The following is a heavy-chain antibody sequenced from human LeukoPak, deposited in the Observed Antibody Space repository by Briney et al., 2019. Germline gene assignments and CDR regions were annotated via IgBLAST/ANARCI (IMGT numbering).Heavy chain of an antibody. D-gene: IGHD3-22*01. V-gene: IGHV1-58*02. Sequence: SVKVSCKSSGFTFTSSAMHWVRQAHGPRLEWIGWIVVGSGSTNYAQKFQERVTITRDMSTSTAYMELSSLRSEDTAVYYCAADRGVYYASSGYYGHDAFHIRGQGTMVTVSS. CDR1: GFTFTSSA. CDR3: AADRGVYYASSGYYGHDAFHI. CDR2: IVVGSGST. J-gene: IGHJ3*02.